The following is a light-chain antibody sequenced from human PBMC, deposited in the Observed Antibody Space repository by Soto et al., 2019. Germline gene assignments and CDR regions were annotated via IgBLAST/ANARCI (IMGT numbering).Light chain of an antibody. CDR2: GAS. V-gene: IGKV3-15*01. CDR3: QQYNNWPPWT. Sequence: EIMMTQSPATLSVSPGERATLSCRASQSVSNNLAWYQQKPGQAPRLLIYGASARATGVPARFSGSGSGTEFTLIITSLQSEDFAFYYCQQYNNWPPWTFGQGTKVEIK. CDR1: QSVSNN. J-gene: IGKJ1*01.